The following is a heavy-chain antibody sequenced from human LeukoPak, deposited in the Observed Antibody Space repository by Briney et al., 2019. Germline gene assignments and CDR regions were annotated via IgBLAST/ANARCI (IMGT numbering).Heavy chain of an antibody. D-gene: IGHD3-10*01. CDR1: GFNFNNAW. CDR2: IKSKGDGETT. CDR3: ATDLGLTMIRGVIVH. J-gene: IGHJ4*02. V-gene: IGHV3-15*01. Sequence: PGGSLRLSCAASGFNFNNAWMTWVRQAPGKGLEWVGRIKSKGDGETTDYGAPVKGRFTMSRDDSKATVYLQMSLLQAEDTAMYYCATDLGLTMIRGVIVHWGQGALVIVSS.